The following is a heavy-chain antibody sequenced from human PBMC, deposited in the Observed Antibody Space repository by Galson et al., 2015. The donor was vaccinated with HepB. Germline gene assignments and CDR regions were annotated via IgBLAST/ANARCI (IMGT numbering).Heavy chain of an antibody. V-gene: IGHV1-8*01. D-gene: IGHD2-8*02. J-gene: IGHJ3*02. CDR3: AGSLVVYGDSAFDI. CDR1: GYTFTRYD. CDR2: MNPNSGNT. Sequence: SVKVSCKASGYTFTRYDINWVRQATGQGLEWMGWMNPNSGNTGYAQKFQGRVTMTRNTSISTAYMELSSLRSEDTAVYYCAGSLVVYGDSAFDIWGQGTMVTVSS.